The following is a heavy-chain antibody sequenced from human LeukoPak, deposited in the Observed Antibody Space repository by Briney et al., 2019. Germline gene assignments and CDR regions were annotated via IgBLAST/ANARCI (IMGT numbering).Heavy chain of an antibody. V-gene: IGHV3-11*03. CDR1: GFTFSNYY. CDR3: ARQVPPDY. Sequence: GGSLRLSCAASGFTFSNYYMTWIRQAPGKGLEWVSYISGTGSFIKYADSVKGRFTISRDNAKNSLYLQMNSLRVEDTAVYYCARQVPPDYWGQGTLVTVSS. J-gene: IGHJ4*02. CDR2: ISGTGSFI.